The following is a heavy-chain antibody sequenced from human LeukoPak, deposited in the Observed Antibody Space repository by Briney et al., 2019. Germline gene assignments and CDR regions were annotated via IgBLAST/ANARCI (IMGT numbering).Heavy chain of an antibody. CDR3: SRHYYDSSGSDDTFDI. J-gene: IGHJ3*02. CDR2: IRSKADSYAT. V-gene: IGHV3-73*01. D-gene: IGHD3-22*01. Sequence: PGGSLRLSCAASGFTFSGSAMHWVRQASGKGLKWVGRIRSKADSYATAYAASVKGRFTISRDDSKNTAYLQLNSLKTEDTAVYYCSRHYYDSSGSDDTFDIWGQGTMVTVSS. CDR1: GFTFSGSA.